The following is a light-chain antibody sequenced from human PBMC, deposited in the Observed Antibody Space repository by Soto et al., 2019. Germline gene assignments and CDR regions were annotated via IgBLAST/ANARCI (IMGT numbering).Light chain of an antibody. V-gene: IGLV3-1*01. CDR3: QAWDSSRHVV. CDR1: KLGDKY. CDR2: QDS. Sequence: SYELTQPPSVSVSPGQTASITCSGDKLGDKYACWYQQKPGQSPVLVIYQDSKRPSGIPERFSGSNSGNTATLTISGTQAMDEADYYCQAWDSSRHVVFGTGTKLTVL. J-gene: IGLJ1*01.